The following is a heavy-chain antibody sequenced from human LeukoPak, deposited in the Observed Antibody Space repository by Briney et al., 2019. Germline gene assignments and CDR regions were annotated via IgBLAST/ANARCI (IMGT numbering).Heavy chain of an antibody. CDR2: ISWDGGST. D-gene: IGHD5-24*01. Sequence: GGSLRLSCAASGFTFDDYAMHWVRQAPGKGLEWASLISWDGGSTYYADSVKGRFTISRDNSKNSLYLQMNSLRAEDTALYYCAKDTAEMANYFDYWGQGTLVTVSS. CDR1: GFTFDDYA. J-gene: IGHJ4*02. V-gene: IGHV3-43D*03. CDR3: AKDTAEMANYFDY.